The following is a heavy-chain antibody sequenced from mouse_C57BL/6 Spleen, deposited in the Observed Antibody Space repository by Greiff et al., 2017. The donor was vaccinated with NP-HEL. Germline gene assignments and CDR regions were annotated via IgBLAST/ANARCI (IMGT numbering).Heavy chain of an antibody. D-gene: IGHD1-1*01. V-gene: IGHV5-12*01. CDR2: ISNGGGST. J-gene: IGHJ1*03. CDR3: SRTTLLYGSSYGWYFDV. Sequence: EVQRVESGGGLVQPGGSLKLSCAASGFTFSDYYMYWVRQTPEKRLEWVAYISNGGGSTYYPDTVKGRFTISRDNAKNTLYLQMSRLKSEDTAMYYCSRTTLLYGSSYGWYFDVWSTETTVTVSS. CDR1: GFTFSDYY.